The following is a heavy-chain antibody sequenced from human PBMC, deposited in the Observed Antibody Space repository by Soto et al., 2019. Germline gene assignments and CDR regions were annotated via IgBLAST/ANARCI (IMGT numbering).Heavy chain of an antibody. V-gene: IGHV4-59*12. CDR1: GGSLSSYY. CDR3: ARGRSTYYYDSGSYFDY. J-gene: IGHJ4*02. CDR2: IYYSGST. D-gene: IGHD3-10*01. Sequence: SEALSLTCTVSGGSLSSYYWSWVRPPPGKGLEWIGYIYYSGSTNYNPSLKSRVTISVDTSKNQFSLKLSSVTAADTAVYYCARGRSTYYYDSGSYFDYWGQGTLVTVSS.